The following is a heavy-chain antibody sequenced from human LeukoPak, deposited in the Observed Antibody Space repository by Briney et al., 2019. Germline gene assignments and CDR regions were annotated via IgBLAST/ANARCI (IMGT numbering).Heavy chain of an antibody. CDR2: IWYDGSNK. CDR1: GFTFSSYG. CDR3: AKEAGYCSGGSCPYYFDY. V-gene: IGHV3-33*06. D-gene: IGHD2-15*01. J-gene: IGHJ4*02. Sequence: PGRPLRLSCAASGFTFSSYGMHWVRQAPGKGLEWVAVIWYDGSNKYYADSVKGRFTISRDNSKNTLYLQMNSLRAEDTAVYYCAKEAGYCSGGSCPYYFDYWGQGTLVTVSS.